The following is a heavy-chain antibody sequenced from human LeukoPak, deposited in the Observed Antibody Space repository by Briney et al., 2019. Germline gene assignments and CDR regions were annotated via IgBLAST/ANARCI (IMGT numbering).Heavy chain of an antibody. V-gene: IGHV1-46*01. CDR3: AREEEGGTFDY. J-gene: IGHJ4*02. CDR1: GYTFTSYH. Sequence: ASVKVSCKASGYTFTSYHMHWVRQAPGQGLEWLGIIRSSGGSTSSAQKFQGRVTMTRDTSTSTVYMELSSLRSEDTAVYFCAREEEGGTFDYWGQGTLVTVSS. D-gene: IGHD3-16*01. CDR2: IRSSGGST.